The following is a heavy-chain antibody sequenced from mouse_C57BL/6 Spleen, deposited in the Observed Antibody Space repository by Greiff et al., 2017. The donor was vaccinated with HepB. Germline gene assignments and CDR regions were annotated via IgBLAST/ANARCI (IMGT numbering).Heavy chain of an antibody. J-gene: IGHJ3*01. D-gene: IGHD2-3*01. Sequence: VQLQQSGPELVKPGASVKISCKASGYTFTDYYMNWVKQSHGKSLEWIGDINPNNGGTSYNQKFKGKATLTVDKSSSTAYMELRSLPSEDSAVYYGAREGRWLVRAWFAYWGQGTLVTVSA. CDR1: GYTFTDYY. V-gene: IGHV1-26*01. CDR3: AREGRWLVRAWFAY. CDR2: INPNNGGT.